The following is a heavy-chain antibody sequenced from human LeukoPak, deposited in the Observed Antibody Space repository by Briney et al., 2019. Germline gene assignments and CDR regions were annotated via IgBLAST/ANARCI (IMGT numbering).Heavy chain of an antibody. V-gene: IGHV1-69*13. Sequence: GASVKVSCKASGGTFSSYAISWVRQAPGQGLEWMGGIIPIFGTANYAQKFQGRVTITADESTSTAYMELSSLRSEDTAVYYCARGCYYGSGSYPFVMGYWGQGTLVTVSS. J-gene: IGHJ4*02. CDR2: IIPIFGTA. CDR1: GGTFSSYA. CDR3: ARGCYYGSGSYPFVMGY. D-gene: IGHD3-10*01.